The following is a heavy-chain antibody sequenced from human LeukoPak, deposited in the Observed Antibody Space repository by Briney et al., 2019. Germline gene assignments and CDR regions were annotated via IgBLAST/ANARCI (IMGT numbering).Heavy chain of an antibody. CDR1: GYTFTVYY. D-gene: IGHD1-26*01. J-gene: IGHJ4*02. Sequence: GASVKVSCTASGYTFTVYYMHWVRQAPGQGLGWMGWINPNSGGTNYAQKFQGRVTMTRDTSISTAYMELSRLRSDDTAVYYCARVNSGSYPHWGQGTLVTVSS. V-gene: IGHV1-2*02. CDR3: ARVNSGSYPH. CDR2: INPNSGGT.